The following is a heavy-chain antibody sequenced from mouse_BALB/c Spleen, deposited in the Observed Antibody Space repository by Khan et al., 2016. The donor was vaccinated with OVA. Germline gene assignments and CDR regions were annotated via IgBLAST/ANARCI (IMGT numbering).Heavy chain of an antibody. Sequence: EVQLQESGPGLVKPSQSLSLTCTVTGYSITSDYAWNWIRQFPGNKLEWMGHISYSGNTKYNPSLKSRISITRDTSKNQFFLQLNSVTTEDTATYYGARIYGGDFDYWGQGTTLTVS. V-gene: IGHV3-2*02. J-gene: IGHJ2*01. CDR2: ISYSGNT. CDR3: ARIYGGDFDY. CDR1: GYSITSDYA. D-gene: IGHD1-1*01.